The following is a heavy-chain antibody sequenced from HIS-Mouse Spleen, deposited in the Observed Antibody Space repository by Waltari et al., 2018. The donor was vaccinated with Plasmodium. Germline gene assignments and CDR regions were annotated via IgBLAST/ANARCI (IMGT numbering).Heavy chain of an antibody. CDR1: GFSLSTSGMC. CDR3: ARTTYSSSSAKYYYYGMDV. V-gene: IGHV2-70*15. Sequence: QVTLRESGPALVKPTQTLTLTCTFSGFSLSTSGMCVSCIRQPPGQALEWLARIDWDDDKYYSTSLKTRLTISKDTSKNQVVLTMTNMDPVDTATYYCARTTYSSSSAKYYYYGMDVWGQGTTVTVSS. D-gene: IGHD6-6*01. J-gene: IGHJ6*02. CDR2: IDWDDDK.